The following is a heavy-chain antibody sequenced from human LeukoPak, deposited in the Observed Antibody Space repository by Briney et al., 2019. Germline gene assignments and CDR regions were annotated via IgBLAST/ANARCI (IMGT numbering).Heavy chain of an antibody. D-gene: IGHD7-27*01. Sequence: GESLKISCVASGFTFSIYNMYWVRQAPGKGLEWVAFIQSQASKTYYEESVKGRFTISRDNSKSTLYLQMNSLRVEDTAVYYCAKDYRWGFDYWGQGSLVTVSS. CDR1: GFTFSIYN. CDR3: AKDYRWGFDY. V-gene: IGHV3-30*02. CDR2: IQSQASKT. J-gene: IGHJ4*02.